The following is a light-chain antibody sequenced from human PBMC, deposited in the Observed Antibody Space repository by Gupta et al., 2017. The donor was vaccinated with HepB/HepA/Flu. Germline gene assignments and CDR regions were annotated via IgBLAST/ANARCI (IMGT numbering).Light chain of an antibody. V-gene: IGKV1-39*01. CDR1: QSIKSN. Sequence: DIQMTQSPSSLSASVGDRVTITCRASQSIKSNLNWYQQKPGKAPNLLIYTASSLQSGVTSRFSGSGSGTDFTLTISRLQPEDFATYYCQQSYSTPRTFGQGTKVEIK. J-gene: IGKJ1*01. CDR2: TAS. CDR3: QQSYSTPRT.